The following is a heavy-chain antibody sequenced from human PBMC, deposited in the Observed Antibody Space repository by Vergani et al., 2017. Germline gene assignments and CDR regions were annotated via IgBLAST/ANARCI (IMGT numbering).Heavy chain of an antibody. V-gene: IGHV4-39*07. CDR3: ARDLRPAPHPFDY. J-gene: IGHJ4*02. CDR2: IYYSGST. CDR1: GGSISSSSYY. Sequence: QLQLQESGPGLVKPSETLSLTCTVSGGSISSSSYYWGWIRQPPGKGLEWIGSIYYSGSTYYNPSLKSRVTISVDTAKNQFSLKRSSVTAADTAGYYCARDLRPAPHPFDYWGQGTLVTVSS. D-gene: IGHD5/OR15-5a*01.